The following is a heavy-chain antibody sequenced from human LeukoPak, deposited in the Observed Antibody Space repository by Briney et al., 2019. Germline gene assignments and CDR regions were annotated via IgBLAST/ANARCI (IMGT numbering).Heavy chain of an antibody. CDR2: INHRGST. D-gene: IGHD2-15*01. J-gene: IGHJ4*02. CDR3: ARGLSAIVY. V-gene: IGHV4-39*07. Sequence: PSETLSLTCTVSGGSISSGGYYWSWIRQPPGKGLEWIGEINHRGSTNYNPSLKSRVTISVDTSKNQFSLKLSSVTAADTAVYYCARGLSAIVYWGQGTLVTVSS. CDR1: GGSISSGGYY.